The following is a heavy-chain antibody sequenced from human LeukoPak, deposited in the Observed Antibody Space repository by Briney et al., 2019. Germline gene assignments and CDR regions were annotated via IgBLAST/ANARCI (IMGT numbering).Heavy chain of an antibody. CDR1: GFTFSSYA. CDR2: ISYDGSNK. CDR3: ANQRYSYGSIDY. Sequence: GGSLRLSCAASGFTFSSYAMHWVRQAPGKGLEWVAVISYDGSNKYYADSVKGRFTISRDNSKNTLYLQMNSLRAEDTAVYYCANQRYSYGSIDYWGQGTLVTVSS. V-gene: IGHV3-30*04. J-gene: IGHJ4*02. D-gene: IGHD5-18*01.